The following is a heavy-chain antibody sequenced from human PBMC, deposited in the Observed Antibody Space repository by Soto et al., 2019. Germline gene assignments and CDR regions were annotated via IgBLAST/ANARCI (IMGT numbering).Heavy chain of an antibody. CDR1: GGPISSGGYS. Sequence: PSETLSLTCAVSGGPISSGGYSWSWIRQPPGKGLEWIGYIYYSGSTYYNPSLKSRVTISVDTSKNQFSLKLSSVTAADTAVYYCARGYSGVAGDNWFDPWGQGTLVTVSS. CDR3: ARGYSGVAGDNWFDP. CDR2: IYYSGST. D-gene: IGHD6-19*01. V-gene: IGHV4-30-2*05. J-gene: IGHJ5*02.